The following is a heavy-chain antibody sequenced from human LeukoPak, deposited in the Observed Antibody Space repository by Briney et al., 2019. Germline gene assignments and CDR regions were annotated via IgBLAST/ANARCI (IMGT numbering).Heavy chain of an antibody. V-gene: IGHV4-38-2*01. J-gene: IGHJ4*02. CDR1: GYSISSGYY. D-gene: IGHD1-26*01. Sequence: SETLSLTCAVSGYSISSGYYWGWTPPPPGKGLEWIGTIYHSGSTYYNPSLKSRVTISVDTSKNQCSLKLCSVTAADTAVYYWARGGGSYDYWGQGTLVTVSS. CDR2: IYHSGST. CDR3: ARGGGSYDY.